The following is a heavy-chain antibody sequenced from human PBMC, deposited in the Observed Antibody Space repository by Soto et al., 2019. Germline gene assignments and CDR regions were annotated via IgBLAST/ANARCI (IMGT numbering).Heavy chain of an antibody. CDR3: AKDRSDSSGYYGSDY. V-gene: IGHV3-23*01. CDR1: GFTFSNYA. D-gene: IGHD3-22*01. Sequence: EVQLLGSGGGLVQPGGSLRLSCAASGFTFSNYAMSWVRQAPGKGLEWVSAISGSGGNTYYADSVKGRFTISRDNSKNTLYLQMNSLRAEDTAVYYCAKDRSDSSGYYGSDYWGQGTLVTVSS. J-gene: IGHJ4*02. CDR2: ISGSGGNT.